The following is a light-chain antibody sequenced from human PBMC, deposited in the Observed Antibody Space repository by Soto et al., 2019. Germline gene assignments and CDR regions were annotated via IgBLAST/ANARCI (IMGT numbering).Light chain of an antibody. V-gene: IGKV3-11*02. J-gene: IGKJ5*01. CDR2: ADP. CDR3: QQRYNWPIT. CDR1: QSISGY. Sequence: EIVLTQSPAPLSLSPGERATLSCRASQSISGYLGWYQQNPGQAPRLLIYADPNRATGIPARFSGSGSGRDFTLTISSLEPEDFSVYYCQQRYNWPITFGQGTRLEIK.